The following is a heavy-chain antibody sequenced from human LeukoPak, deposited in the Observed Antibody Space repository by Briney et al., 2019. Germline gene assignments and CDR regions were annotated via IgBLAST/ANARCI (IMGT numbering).Heavy chain of an antibody. CDR2: INHSGST. Sequence: PSETLSLTCAVYGGSFSGYYWSWIRQPPGKGLEWIGEINHSGSTNYNPSLKSRVTISVDTSKNQFSLRLSSVTAADTAVYYCARGGVNLLPNYYYYMDVWGKGTTVTVSS. D-gene: IGHD2-15*01. J-gene: IGHJ6*03. CDR3: ARGGVNLLPNYYYYMDV. CDR1: GGSFSGYY. V-gene: IGHV4-34*01.